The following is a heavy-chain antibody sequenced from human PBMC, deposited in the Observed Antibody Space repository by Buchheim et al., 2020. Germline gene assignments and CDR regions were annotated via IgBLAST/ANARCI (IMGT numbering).Heavy chain of an antibody. CDR1: GFTFSGYA. Sequence: EVQLVESGGGLVQPGGSLRLSCAASGFTFSGYAMSWVRQAPGKGLEWVSAISGSGGSTYYADSVKGRFTISRDNSKNTLYLQMNSLRAEDTAVYYCAKAVESYSSGWYSGYFDYWGQGTL. D-gene: IGHD6-19*01. CDR3: AKAVESYSSGWYSGYFDY. J-gene: IGHJ4*02. V-gene: IGHV3-23*04. CDR2: ISGSGGST.